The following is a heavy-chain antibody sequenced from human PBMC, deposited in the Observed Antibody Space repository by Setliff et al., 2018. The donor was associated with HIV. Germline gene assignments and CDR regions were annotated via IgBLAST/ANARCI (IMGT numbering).Heavy chain of an antibody. CDR2: INPSSGST. D-gene: IGHD2-2*01. CDR3: ASPQGANQLLWSFDY. CDR1: GYTFISYY. J-gene: IGHJ4*02. Sequence: GASVKVSCKASGYTFISYYMHWVRQAPGQGLEWMGVINPSSGSTTYTQKLQGRVTMTRDTSTNRVYMELSSLRSEDTAVYYCASPQGANQLLWSFDYWGQGTLVTVSS. V-gene: IGHV1-46*04.